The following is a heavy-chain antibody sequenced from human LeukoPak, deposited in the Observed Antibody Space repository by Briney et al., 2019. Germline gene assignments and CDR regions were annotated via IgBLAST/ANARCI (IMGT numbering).Heavy chain of an antibody. CDR2: ISGSGGST. CDR3: AKDLVRGVINPYDY. CDR1: GFTFSSYA. J-gene: IGHJ4*02. D-gene: IGHD3-10*01. V-gene: IGHV3-23*01. Sequence: GGSLRLSCAASGFTFSSYAMSWVRQAPGKGLEWVSAISGSGGSTYYADSVKGRFTISRDNSQNTLYLQMNSLKAEDTAVYYCAKDLVRGVINPYDYWGQGTLVTVSS.